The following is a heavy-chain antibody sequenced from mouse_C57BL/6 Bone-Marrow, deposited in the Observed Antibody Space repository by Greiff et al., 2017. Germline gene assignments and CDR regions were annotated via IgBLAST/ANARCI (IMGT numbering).Heavy chain of an antibody. CDR1: GYTFTSYW. Sequence: VQLQQPGAELVKPGASVKLSCKASGYTFTSYWMQWVQQRPGQGLEWIGEIDPSDSYTKYTQKFKGKATLTVDTSSSTAYMQLSSLTSEDAAVYCCARDPITAVVGYWGQGTTLTVSS. D-gene: IGHD1-1*01. CDR2: IDPSDSYT. J-gene: IGHJ2*01. V-gene: IGHV1-50*01. CDR3: ARDPITAVVGY.